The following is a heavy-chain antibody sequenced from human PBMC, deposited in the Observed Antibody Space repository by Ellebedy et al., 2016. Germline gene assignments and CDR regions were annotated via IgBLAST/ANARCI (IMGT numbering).Heavy chain of an antibody. CDR2: MNPNSANT. CDR1: GHTFTSYD. V-gene: IGHV1-8*01. J-gene: IGHJ4*02. CDR3: ARGTFYHSSDC. Sequence: ASVKVSCXASGHTFTSYDINWVRQATGQGLEWMGWMNPNSANTGYAQKFQGRVTMTRNTSIGTIYMELGNLRSEDTAVYYCARGTFYHSSDCWGQGTLVTVSS. D-gene: IGHD3-22*01.